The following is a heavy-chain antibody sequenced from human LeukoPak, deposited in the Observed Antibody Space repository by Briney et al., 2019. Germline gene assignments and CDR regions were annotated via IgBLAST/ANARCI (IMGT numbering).Heavy chain of an antibody. CDR1: GVPFSGYY. V-gene: IGHV4-34*01. CDR3: ARGSSGWYYYFDY. Sequence: SETRSLTCAVYGVPFSGYYWSWIRQPPGKGLEWIGEINHSGSTNHNPSLKSRVTISVDTSKNQFSLKLSSVTAADTAVYYCARGSSGWYYYFDYWGQGTLVTVSS. D-gene: IGHD6-19*01. J-gene: IGHJ4*02. CDR2: INHSGST.